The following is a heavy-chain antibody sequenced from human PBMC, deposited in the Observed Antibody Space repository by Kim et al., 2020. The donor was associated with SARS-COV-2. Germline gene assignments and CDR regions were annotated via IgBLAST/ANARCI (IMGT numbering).Heavy chain of an antibody. Sequence: ASVKVSCKASGYTFTSYYMHWVRQAPGQGLEWMGIINPSGGSTSYAQKFQGRVTMTRDTSTSTVYMELSSLRSEDTAVYYCARDRNYYGSGSYYKHYYYYGMDVWGQGTTVTVSS. J-gene: IGHJ6*02. V-gene: IGHV1-46*01. D-gene: IGHD3-10*01. CDR3: ARDRNYYGSGSYYKHYYYYGMDV. CDR2: INPSGGST. CDR1: GYTFTSYY.